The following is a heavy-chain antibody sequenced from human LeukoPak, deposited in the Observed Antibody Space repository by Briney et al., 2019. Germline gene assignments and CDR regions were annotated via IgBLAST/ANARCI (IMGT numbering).Heavy chain of an antibody. CDR2: IYYSGST. J-gene: IGHJ4*02. Sequence: SETLSLTCTVSGGSISSGGYYWSWIRQHPGKGLEWIGYIYYSGSTYYNPSLKSRVTISVDTSKNQFSLKLSSVTAADTAVYYCARLDTAMAPFDYWGQGTLVTVSS. CDR3: ARLDTAMAPFDY. CDR1: GGSISSGGYY. V-gene: IGHV4-31*03. D-gene: IGHD5-18*01.